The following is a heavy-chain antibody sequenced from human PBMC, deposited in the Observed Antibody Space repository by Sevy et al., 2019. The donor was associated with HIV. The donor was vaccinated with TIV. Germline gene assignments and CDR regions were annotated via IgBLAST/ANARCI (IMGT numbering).Heavy chain of an antibody. Sequence: GGSLRLSCAASGFTFSSYGMHWVRQAPGKGLEWVAVISYDGSNKYYADSVKGRFTIPRDNSKNTLYLQMNSLRAEDTAVYYCAKDREAAAGRKGLFDYWGQGTLVTVSS. D-gene: IGHD6-13*01. CDR3: AKDREAAAGRKGLFDY. CDR1: GFTFSSYG. V-gene: IGHV3-30*18. CDR2: ISYDGSNK. J-gene: IGHJ4*02.